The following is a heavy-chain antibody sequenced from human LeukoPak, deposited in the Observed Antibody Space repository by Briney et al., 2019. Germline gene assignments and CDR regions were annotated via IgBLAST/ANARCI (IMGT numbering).Heavy chain of an antibody. CDR2: IYYSGST. D-gene: IGHD6-13*01. J-gene: IGHJ4*02. CDR3: ARVSSSSRVGFDY. V-gene: IGHV4-59*12. CDR1: GVSISSYY. Sequence: SETLSLTCTVSGVSISSYYWSWIRQPPGKGLEWIGYIYYSGSTNYNPSLKSRVTMSVDTSKNQFSLKLSSVTAADTAVYYCARVSSSSRVGFDYWGQGTLVTVSS.